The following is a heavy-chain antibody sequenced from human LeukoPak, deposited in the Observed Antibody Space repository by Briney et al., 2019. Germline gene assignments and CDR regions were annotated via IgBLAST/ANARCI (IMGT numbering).Heavy chain of an antibody. V-gene: IGHV3-48*01. CDR2: IRSTGSTI. J-gene: IGHJ6*02. D-gene: IGHD4-11*01. Sequence: GGSLRLSCAASGFTFSTYTMNWVRQAPGKGLEWLSYIRSTGSTIYYADSVKGRFTISRDSANSLLFLQMNSLKAEDTAVYYCARRTVKTLPYALDVWGQGTTVTVSS. CDR1: GFTFSTYT. CDR3: ARRTVKTLPYALDV.